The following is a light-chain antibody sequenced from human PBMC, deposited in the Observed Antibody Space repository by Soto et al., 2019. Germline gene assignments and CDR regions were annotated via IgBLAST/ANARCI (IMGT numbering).Light chain of an antibody. CDR2: DAS. Sequence: EIVLTQSPATLSLSPGERATLSCRASQSVNTYLAWYQHKPGQAPGLLIYDASKRAAGIPARLSGSGSGTDFTLTISSLEPEDFAVYYCQQRSHWPRTFGQGTKLEIK. CDR3: QQRSHWPRT. CDR1: QSVNTY. V-gene: IGKV3-11*01. J-gene: IGKJ2*01.